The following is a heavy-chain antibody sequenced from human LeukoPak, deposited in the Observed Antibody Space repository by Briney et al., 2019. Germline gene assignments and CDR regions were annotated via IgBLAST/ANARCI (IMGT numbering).Heavy chain of an antibody. V-gene: IGHV1-18*01. CDR1: GYIFTSYG. D-gene: IGHD5-18*01. J-gene: IGHJ4*02. Sequence: ASVEVSCKASGYIFTSYGISWVRQAPGQGLEWMGWISAYNGNTNYAQKLQGRVTMTTDTSTSTAYMELRSLRSDDTAVYYCARDRDSYGSDYWGQGTLVTVSS. CDR3: ARDRDSYGSDY. CDR2: ISAYNGNT.